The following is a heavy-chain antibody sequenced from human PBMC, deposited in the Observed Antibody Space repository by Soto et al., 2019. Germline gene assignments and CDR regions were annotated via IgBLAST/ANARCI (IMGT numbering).Heavy chain of an antibody. CDR2: INPSGGST. J-gene: IGHJ4*02. V-gene: IGHV1-46*01. D-gene: IGHD3-10*01. Sequence: GASVKVFCKASGYTFTSYYMHWVRQAPGQGLEWMGIINPSGGSTNYNPSLNSRVTISVDTSKNQFSLKLSSVTAADTAVYYCARGTYYFDYWGQGTLVTVSS. CDR1: GYTFTSYY. CDR3: ARGTYYFDY.